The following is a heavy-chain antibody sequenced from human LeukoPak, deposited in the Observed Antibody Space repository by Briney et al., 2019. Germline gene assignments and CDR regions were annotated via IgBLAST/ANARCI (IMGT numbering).Heavy chain of an antibody. CDR1: GFTFDDYA. V-gene: IGHV3-9*01. D-gene: IGHD6-25*01. CDR3: AKPYSSVGAFDY. CDR2: ISWNSGSI. J-gene: IGHJ4*02. Sequence: PGRSLRLSCAASGFTFDDYAMHWVRQAPGKGLEWVSGISWNSGSIGYADSVKGRFTISRDNAKNSLYLQMNSLRAEDTALYYCAKPYSSVGAFDYWGQGTLVTVSS.